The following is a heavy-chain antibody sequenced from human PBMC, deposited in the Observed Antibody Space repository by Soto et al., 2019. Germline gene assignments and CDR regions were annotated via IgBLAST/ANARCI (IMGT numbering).Heavy chain of an antibody. Sequence: SETLSLTGAVYGGSFSGYYCSWIRQPPGKGLEWIGEINHSGSTNYNPSLKSRVTISVDTSKNQFSLKLSSVTAADTAVYYCASGYYDILTGYYNPGFDLWGQGTLVTVSS. CDR1: GGSFSGYY. CDR3: ASGYYDILTGYYNPGFDL. V-gene: IGHV4-34*01. CDR2: INHSGST. D-gene: IGHD3-9*01. J-gene: IGHJ5*02.